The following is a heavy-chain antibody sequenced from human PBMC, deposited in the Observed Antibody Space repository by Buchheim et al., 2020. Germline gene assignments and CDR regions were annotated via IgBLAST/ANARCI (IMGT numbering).Heavy chain of an antibody. CDR2: INTDGSTR. CDR1: GFTFSTYW. CDR3: VRDRGWTAFDH. J-gene: IGHJ5*02. Sequence: EVHLVESGGDLVQPGGSLRLSCGASGFTFSTYWMQWVRHIPGKGLERVSYINTDGSTRGYADSVKGRFAISRDNANNILYLHMTSLRVEDTAVYYCVRDRGWTAFDHWGQGAL. V-gene: IGHV3-74*01. D-gene: IGHD2-15*01.